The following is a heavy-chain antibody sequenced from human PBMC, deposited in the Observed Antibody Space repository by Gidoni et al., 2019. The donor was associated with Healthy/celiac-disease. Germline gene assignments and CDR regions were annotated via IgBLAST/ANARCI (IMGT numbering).Heavy chain of an antibody. D-gene: IGHD6-6*01. CDR2: MNPNSGNT. CDR1: GYTFTSYD. CDR3: ARGVNTDSSSDYYYYYYMDV. J-gene: IGHJ6*03. V-gene: IGHV1-8*01. Sequence: QVQLVQSGAEVKKPGASVKVSCKASGYTFTSYDINWVRQATGQGLEWMGWMNPNSGNTGYAQKFQGRVTMTRNTSISTAYMELSSLRSEDTAVYYCARGVNTDSSSDYYYYYYMDVWGKGTTVTVSS.